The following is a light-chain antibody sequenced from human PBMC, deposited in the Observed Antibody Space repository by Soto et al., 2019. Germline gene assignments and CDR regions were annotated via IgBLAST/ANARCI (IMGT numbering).Light chain of an antibody. CDR2: SAS. Sequence: EIEITQAPSTRSRSQRPRATLSCSARHVGSSNLAWYQQKPGQAPRLLIYSASSRATGIPARFRGSGSGTEFTLTISRLQSEDFAVYYCQQYSNWPETFGQGTKVDIK. CDR1: HVGSSN. J-gene: IGKJ1*01. CDR3: QQYSNWPET. V-gene: IGKV3D-15*01.